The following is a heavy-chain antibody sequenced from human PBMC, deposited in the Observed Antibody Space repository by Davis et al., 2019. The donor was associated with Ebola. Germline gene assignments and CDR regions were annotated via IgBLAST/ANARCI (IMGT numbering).Heavy chain of an antibody. V-gene: IGHV1-2*06. Sequence: AASVKVSCKASGYTFTGYYMHWVRQAPGQGLEWMGRINPNSGGTNYAQKFQGRVTMTRDTSISTAYMELSRLRSEDTAVYYCAREHIVVVTAIEDYYYYGMDVWGKGTTVTVSS. CDR1: GYTFTGYY. CDR3: AREHIVVVTAIEDYYYYGMDV. J-gene: IGHJ6*04. D-gene: IGHD2-21*02. CDR2: INPNSGGT.